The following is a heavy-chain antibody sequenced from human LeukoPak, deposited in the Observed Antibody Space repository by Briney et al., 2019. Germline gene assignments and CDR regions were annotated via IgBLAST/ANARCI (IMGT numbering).Heavy chain of an antibody. Sequence: PGGSLRLSCSAPGFPFSNYEMHWVRHAPGKALEYVSPISSTGSSTYYAVSVQGRFAISRDNSKKMPFLQMSSLRPEDTAVYYCLKGSHWGGGTLVSVSS. V-gene: IGHV3-64D*09. D-gene: IGHD1-26*01. J-gene: IGHJ4*02. CDR3: LKGSH. CDR1: GFPFSNYE. CDR2: ISSTGSST.